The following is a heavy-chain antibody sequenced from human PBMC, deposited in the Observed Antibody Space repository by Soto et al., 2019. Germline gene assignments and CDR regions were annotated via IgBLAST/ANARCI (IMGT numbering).Heavy chain of an antibody. CDR1: GFTFSSYW. CDR3: ARGYYDFWSGYLRRPMDI. J-gene: IGHJ6*02. V-gene: IGHV3-74*01. CDR2: INSDGSST. D-gene: IGHD3-3*01. Sequence: GGSLRLSCAASGFTFSSYWMHWVRQAPGEGLVWVSRINSDGSSTSYADSVKGRFTISRDNAKSTLYLQMNSLRAEDTAVYYCARGYYDFWSGYLRRPMDIWGQGTTVTVSS.